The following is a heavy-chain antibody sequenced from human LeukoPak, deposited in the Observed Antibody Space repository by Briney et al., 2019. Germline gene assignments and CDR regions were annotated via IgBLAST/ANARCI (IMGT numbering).Heavy chain of an antibody. Sequence: SGTLSLTCAVSGGAIGSNNWWSWVRQPPGTGLEWIGEIYDTGNTNYNPSLKSRVGMSLDKSKNQFSLRLNFVTAADTAVYYCARVIAAAGRPYYYYALDVWGKGTTVTVSS. CDR2: IYDTGNT. CDR1: GGAIGSNNW. J-gene: IGHJ6*04. CDR3: ARVIAAAGRPYYYYALDV. V-gene: IGHV4-4*02. D-gene: IGHD6-13*01.